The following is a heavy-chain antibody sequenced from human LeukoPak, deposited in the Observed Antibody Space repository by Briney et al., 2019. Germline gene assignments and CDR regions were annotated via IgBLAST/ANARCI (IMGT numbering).Heavy chain of an antibody. V-gene: IGHV3-23*01. CDR2: ISGSGSYT. D-gene: IGHD6-19*01. CDR1: GFTFSNYA. Sequence: GGSLRLSCAASGFTFSNYAMTWVRQAPGKGLEWVSAISGSGSYTYYADSVKGRFTIPRDNSENTLYLQMNSLGGEDTAVYYCAKGESTNGWYGNDYWGQGTLVTVSS. J-gene: IGHJ4*02. CDR3: AKGESTNGWYGNDY.